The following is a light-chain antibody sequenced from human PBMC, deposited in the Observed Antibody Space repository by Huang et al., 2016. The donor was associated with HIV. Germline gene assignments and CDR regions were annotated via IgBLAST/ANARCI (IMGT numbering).Light chain of an antibody. CDR2: GAS. CDR3: QQYNIWPLT. CDR1: QSVSTN. Sequence: EIVMTQSPATLSVSPGERVTLSCRASQSVSTNLVWYQQKPGQAPRHLIYGASTRATGVPARFSASGSGTEFTLTISSLQFEDFEVYYCQQYNIWPLTFGGGTKVEIK. V-gene: IGKV3-15*01. J-gene: IGKJ4*01.